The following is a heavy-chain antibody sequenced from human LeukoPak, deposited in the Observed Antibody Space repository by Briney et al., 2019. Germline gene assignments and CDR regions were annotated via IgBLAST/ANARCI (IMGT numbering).Heavy chain of an antibody. D-gene: IGHD1-26*01. CDR3: ARAYSGSYGLGYYYMDV. V-gene: IGHV3-21*01. J-gene: IGHJ6*03. Sequence: PGGSLRLSRTGSGFTFSSYSMNWVRQAPGKGLEWVSSISSSSSYIYYADSVKGRFTISRDNAKKSLYLQMNSLRAEDTAVYSCARAYSGSYGLGYYYMDVWGKGTTVTISS. CDR2: ISSSSSYI. CDR1: GFTFSSYS.